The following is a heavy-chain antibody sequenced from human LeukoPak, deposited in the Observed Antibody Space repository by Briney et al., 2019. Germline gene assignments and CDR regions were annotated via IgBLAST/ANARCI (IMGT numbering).Heavy chain of an antibody. CDR2: MSFDRSNK. V-gene: IGHV3-30-3*01. D-gene: IGHD2-2*01. J-gene: IGHJ6*02. Sequence: GGSLRLSCAGSGDTFSSYAMHWVREAPGKGLEWVAVMSFDRSNKSYADSLTRRFTISPANSKNPLFLQINSLRPEDTAVYYCARIIVPAASYYYYGMDVWGQGTTVTVSS. CDR1: GDTFSSYA. CDR3: ARIIVPAASYYYYGMDV.